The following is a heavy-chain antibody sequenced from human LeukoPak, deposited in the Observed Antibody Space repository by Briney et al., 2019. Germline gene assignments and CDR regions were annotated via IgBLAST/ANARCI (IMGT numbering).Heavy chain of an antibody. CDR1: GFTFSSYG. Sequence: PGGSLRLSCAASGFTFSSYGMHWVRQAPGKGLEWVAFIRYDGSNKYYADSVKGRFTISRDNSKNTLYLQMNSLRAEDTAVYYCTKEVLGQYYYGSGSYPMDVWGKGTTVTISS. V-gene: IGHV3-30*02. D-gene: IGHD3-10*01. CDR2: IRYDGSNK. J-gene: IGHJ6*03. CDR3: TKEVLGQYYYGSGSYPMDV.